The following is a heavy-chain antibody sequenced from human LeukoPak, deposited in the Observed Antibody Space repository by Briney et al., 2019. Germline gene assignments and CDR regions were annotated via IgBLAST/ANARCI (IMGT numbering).Heavy chain of an antibody. V-gene: IGHV3-23*01. CDR2: ISASGSST. J-gene: IGHJ4*02. CDR3: ARAGRDPNYYYDSSGYYPLPFDY. Sequence: GGSLRLSCAASGFTFSSYAMSWVRQAPGKGLEWVSTISASGSSTYYADSVKGRFTLSRDNSKNTLYLQMNSLRAEDTAVYYCARAGRDPNYYYDSSGYYPLPFDYWGQGTLVTVSS. CDR1: GFTFSSYA. D-gene: IGHD3-22*01.